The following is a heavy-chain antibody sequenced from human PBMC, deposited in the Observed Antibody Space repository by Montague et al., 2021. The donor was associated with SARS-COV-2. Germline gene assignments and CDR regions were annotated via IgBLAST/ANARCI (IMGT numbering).Heavy chain of an antibody. V-gene: IGHV4-59*08. J-gene: IGHJ4*02. D-gene: IGHD1-26*01. CDR2: IHYSGST. CDR3: ARHGLEGANTCYFGLDV. CDR1: GGSISNYY. Sequence: SETLSLTCAVSGGSISNYYWSWIRQPPGKGLGWIGYIHYSGSTSSHPSLKGRVTISIDTSKNQFSLNLSSVTAADTAIYYCARHGLEGANTCYFGLDVWGQGTLVTVSS.